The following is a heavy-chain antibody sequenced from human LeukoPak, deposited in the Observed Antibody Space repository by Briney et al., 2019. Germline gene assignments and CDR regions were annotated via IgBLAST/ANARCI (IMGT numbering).Heavy chain of an antibody. J-gene: IGHJ6*04. Sequence: SVKVSCKASGYTFTGYYMHWVRQAPGQGLEWMGGIIPIFGTANYAQKFQGRVTITTDESTSTAYMELSSLRSEDTAVYYCAAQYDSSEMDVWGKGTTVTVSS. V-gene: IGHV1-69*05. CDR3: AAQYDSSEMDV. CDR1: GYTFTGYY. CDR2: IIPIFGTA. D-gene: IGHD3-22*01.